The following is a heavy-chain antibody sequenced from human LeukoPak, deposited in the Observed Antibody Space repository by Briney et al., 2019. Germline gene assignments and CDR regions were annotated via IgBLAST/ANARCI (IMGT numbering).Heavy chain of an antibody. CDR1: GGTFSSYA. CDR3: ARTGVLLWFGELYLGY. V-gene: IGHV7-4-1*02. D-gene: IGHD3-10*01. Sequence: GASVKVSCKASGGTFSSYAISWVRQAPGQGLEWMGWINTNTGNPTYAQGFTGRFVFSLDTSVSTAYLQISSLKAEDTAVYYCARTGVLLWFGELYLGYWGQGTLVTVSS. J-gene: IGHJ4*02. CDR2: INTNTGNP.